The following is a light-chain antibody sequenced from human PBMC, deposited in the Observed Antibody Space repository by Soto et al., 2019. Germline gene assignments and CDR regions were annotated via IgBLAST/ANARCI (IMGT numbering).Light chain of an antibody. CDR1: SSNIGADYH. CDR3: QSYDSSLSGSV. J-gene: IGLJ3*02. CDR2: GNN. V-gene: IGLV1-40*01. Sequence: QSVLTQPPSVSGAPGQRVTISCTGSSSNIGADYHVHWYQQLPGTAPKLLIYGNNNRPSGVPDRFSGSKSGTSASLAITGLQAEDEADYYCQSYDSSLSGSVFGGGTKLTVL.